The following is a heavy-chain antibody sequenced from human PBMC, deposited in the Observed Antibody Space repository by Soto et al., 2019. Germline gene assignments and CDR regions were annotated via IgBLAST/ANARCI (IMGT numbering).Heavy chain of an antibody. CDR1: GSTFTSYG. CDR3: ARGRVTMVRGVNYYYGMDV. V-gene: IGHV1-18*04. Sequence: GASVTVSCTASGSTFTSYGISWVRQAPGQGLEWMGWISAYNGNTNYAQKLQGRVTMTTDTSTSTAYMELRSLRSDDTAVYYCARGRVTMVRGVNYYYGMDVWGQGTTVTVS. J-gene: IGHJ6*02. CDR2: ISAYNGNT. D-gene: IGHD3-10*01.